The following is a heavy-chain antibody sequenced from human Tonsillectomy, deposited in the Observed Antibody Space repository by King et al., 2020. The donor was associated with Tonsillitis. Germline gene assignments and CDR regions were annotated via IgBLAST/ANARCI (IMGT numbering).Heavy chain of an antibody. CDR1: GLSLSIRGVG. CDR2: IYWNDDK. J-gene: IGHJ6*02. V-gene: IGHV2-5*01. Sequence: TLKESGPTLVKPTQTLTLTCTFSGLSLSIRGVGVGWIRQPPGKALEWLAFIYWNDDKRYSPSLKSRLTMTKDTPRHQVVLTMTNMDPVDTATYYCGHYRGYGEPYYGLDVWGQGTTVTVSS. D-gene: IGHD5-12*01. CDR3: GHYRGYGEPYYGLDV.